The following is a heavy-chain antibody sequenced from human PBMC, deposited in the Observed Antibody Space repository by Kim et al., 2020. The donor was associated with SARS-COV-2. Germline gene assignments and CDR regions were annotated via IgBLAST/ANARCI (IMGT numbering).Heavy chain of an antibody. Sequence: PSLNSRVTISAATSKTQFSLKLSSVTAADTSVYYGERASGYDPYYFDYWGQGTLVTVSS. CDR3: ERASGYDPYYFDY. J-gene: IGHJ4*02. V-gene: IGHV4-59*01. D-gene: IGHD5-12*01.